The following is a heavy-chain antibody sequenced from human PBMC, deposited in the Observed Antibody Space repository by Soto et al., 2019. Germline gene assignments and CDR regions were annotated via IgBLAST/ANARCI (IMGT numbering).Heavy chain of an antibody. Sequence: PSETLSLTCSVSGGSINYNSYHWGWIRQPPGQGLEWIGSIFYTGTTFYNPSLESRVTMSVDTSKNSFSLHLTSVTAADTAVYFCARLVVVAPVANVWGQGTSVTVSS. V-gene: IGHV4-39*02. CDR2: IFYTGTT. CDR1: GGSINYNSYH. J-gene: IGHJ4*02. D-gene: IGHD2-2*01. CDR3: ARLVVVAPVANV.